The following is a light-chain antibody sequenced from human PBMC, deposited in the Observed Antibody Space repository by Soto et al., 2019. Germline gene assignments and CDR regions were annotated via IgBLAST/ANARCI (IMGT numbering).Light chain of an antibody. J-gene: IGLJ3*02. V-gene: IGLV1-51*01. CDR3: GTWDSSLSARV. CDR2: DNN. Sequence: QSVLTQPRSVSAAPGQKVTICCSGSSSNIGNNYVSWYQQLPGTAPKLLIYDNNKRPSGIPDRFSGSKSGTSATLGITGLQTGDEADYYCGTWDSSLSARVFGGGTKLTVL. CDR1: SSNIGNNY.